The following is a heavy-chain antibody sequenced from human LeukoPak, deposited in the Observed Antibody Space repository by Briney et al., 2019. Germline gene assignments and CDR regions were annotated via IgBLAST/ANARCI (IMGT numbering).Heavy chain of an antibody. J-gene: IGHJ2*01. CDR1: GDSLNNSNYI. CDR3: ARPVAWYFDA. V-gene: IGHV4-39*01. Sequence: SETLSLTCTVSGDSLNNSNYIWGWIRQPPGKGLEWIATIHYTGNAYYNPSLTSRLTISVDMSRNQFSLKLTSVTASDTAVYYCARPVAWYFDAWGRGTLVTVSS. CDR2: IHYTGNA.